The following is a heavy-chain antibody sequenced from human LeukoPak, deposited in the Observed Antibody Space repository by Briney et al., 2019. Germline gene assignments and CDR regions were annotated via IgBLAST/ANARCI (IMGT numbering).Heavy chain of an antibody. V-gene: IGHV4-59*01. CDR2: IYYSGST. J-gene: IGHJ3*02. D-gene: IGHD6-19*01. CDR3: ARVGWQWLSKGAFDI. Sequence: PSETLSLTCTVSGGSIRSYYWSWIRQPPGKGLEWIGYIYYSGSTNYNPSLESRVTISVDTSKNQFSLKLSSVAAADTAVYYCARVGWQWLSKGAFDIWGQGTMVTVSS. CDR1: GGSIRSYY.